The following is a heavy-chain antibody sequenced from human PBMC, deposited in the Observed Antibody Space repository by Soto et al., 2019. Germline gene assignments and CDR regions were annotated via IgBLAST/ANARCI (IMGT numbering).Heavy chain of an antibody. D-gene: IGHD1-1*01. J-gene: IGHJ4*02. CDR2: IYFSGGT. Sequence: SETLSLTCTVSGGSISSYYWSWIRQPPGKGLEWIGYIYFSGGTNYNPSLKSRVTISVDTSKNQFSLKLSSVTAADTAVYYCARDRPRRTSGYFFDYWGQGTPVTVSS. CDR3: ARDRPRRTSGYFFDY. V-gene: IGHV4-59*12. CDR1: GGSISSYY.